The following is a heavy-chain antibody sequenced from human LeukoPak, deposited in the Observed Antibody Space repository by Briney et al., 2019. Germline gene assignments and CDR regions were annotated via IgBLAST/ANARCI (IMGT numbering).Heavy chain of an antibody. J-gene: IGHJ3*02. CDR3: ARDPDNSGSYYSDAFDI. V-gene: IGHV3-74*01. CDR2: INSDGSST. D-gene: IGHD1-26*01. Sequence: PGGSLRLSCAASGFTFSSYWMHWVRHAPGKGLVWVSRINSDGSSTSYADSVKGRFTISRDNAKNTLYLQMNSLRAEDTAVYYCARDPDNSGSYYSDAFDIWGQGTMVTVSS. CDR1: GFTFSSYW.